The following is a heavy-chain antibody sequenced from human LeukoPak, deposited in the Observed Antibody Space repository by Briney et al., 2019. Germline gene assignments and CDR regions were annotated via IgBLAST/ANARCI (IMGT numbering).Heavy chain of an antibody. CDR1: GFTFDDYA. Sequence: GGSLRLSCAASGFTFDDYAMHWVRQAPGKGLEWVSGISWNSGSIGYADSVKGRFTISRDNAKNSLYLQMSSLRAEDTALYYCAKDKWRYSYGYSFDYWGQGTLVTVSS. J-gene: IGHJ4*02. V-gene: IGHV3-9*01. CDR2: ISWNSGSI. CDR3: AKDKWRYSYGYSFDY. D-gene: IGHD5-18*01.